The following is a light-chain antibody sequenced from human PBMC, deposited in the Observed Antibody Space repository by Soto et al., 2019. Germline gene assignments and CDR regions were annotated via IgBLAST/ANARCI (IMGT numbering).Light chain of an antibody. V-gene: IGKV3-20*01. CDR2: GAS. CDR1: RSVRYNY. J-gene: IGKJ2*01. Sequence: EIVLTQSPGTLSLSPGERATLSCRASRSVRYNYLAWYQQKPGQTPRLLIFGASSRATGIPDRFSGSGSGTDFTLTISRLEPEDFAVYYCQQYGGSPYTFGQGTRLEIK. CDR3: QQYGGSPYT.